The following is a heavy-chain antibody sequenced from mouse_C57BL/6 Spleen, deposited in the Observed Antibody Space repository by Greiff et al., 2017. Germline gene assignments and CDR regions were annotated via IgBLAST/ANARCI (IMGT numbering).Heavy chain of an antibody. CDR3: ARGDYGSSYEYCDV. J-gene: IGHJ1*03. CDR2: IYPRSGNT. D-gene: IGHD1-1*01. V-gene: IGHV1-81*01. CDR1: GYTFTSYG. Sequence: VQLQQSGAELARPGASVKLSCKASGYTFTSYGISWVKQRTGQGLEWIGEIYPRSGNTYYNEKFKGKATLTADKSSSTAYMELRSLTSEDSAVYVCARGDYGSSYEYCDVWGTGTTVTVSS.